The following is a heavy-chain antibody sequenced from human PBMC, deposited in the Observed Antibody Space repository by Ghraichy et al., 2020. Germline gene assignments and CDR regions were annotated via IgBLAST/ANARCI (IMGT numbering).Heavy chain of an antibody. CDR2: INHSGST. J-gene: IGHJ6*02. V-gene: IGHV4-34*01. Sequence: GSLRLSCSVYGGSFSGNYWTWIRQAPEKGLEWIGEINHSGSTNYNPSLKSRVTISVDMSKNQFSLRLSSVTAADTAVYYCATGTGYSFGSRWYYYGMDVWGQGTTVIVSS. CDR1: GGSFSGNY. CDR3: ATGTGYSFGSRWYYYGMDV. D-gene: IGHD5-18*01.